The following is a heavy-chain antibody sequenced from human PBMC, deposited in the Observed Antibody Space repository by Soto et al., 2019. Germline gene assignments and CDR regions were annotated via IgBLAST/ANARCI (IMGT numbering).Heavy chain of an antibody. D-gene: IGHD4-17*01. J-gene: IGHJ4*02. CDR2: IYYSGST. CDR3: AGYGDYDYFDY. Sequence: SETLSLTCTVSGGSISSGDYYWSWIRQPPGKGLEWIGYIYYSGSTYYNPSLKSRVTISVDTSKNQFSLKLSSVTAADTAVYYCAGYGDYDYFDYWGQGTLVTVSS. V-gene: IGHV4-30-4*02. CDR1: GGSISSGDYY.